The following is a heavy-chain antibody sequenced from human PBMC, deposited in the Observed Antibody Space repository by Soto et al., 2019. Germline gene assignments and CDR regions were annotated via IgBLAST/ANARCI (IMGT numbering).Heavy chain of an antibody. CDR1: GGSVTSDEDY. Sequence: SETLSLTCTVSGGSVTSDEDYWTWIRQSPGKGLEWIGYISNSGSTGYNPSLKTRLSMSVDRSKNQFTLRLTSVTAADTAVYFCATESGSTYGYFDHWGQGTLVTVSS. V-gene: IGHV4-30-4*01. D-gene: IGHD5-18*01. CDR3: ATESGSTYGYFDH. J-gene: IGHJ4*02. CDR2: ISNSGST.